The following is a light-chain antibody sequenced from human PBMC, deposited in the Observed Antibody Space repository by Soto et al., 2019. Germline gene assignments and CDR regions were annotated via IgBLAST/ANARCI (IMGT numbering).Light chain of an antibody. J-gene: IGKJ4*01. Sequence: EVVLTQSPVTLSLSPGERATLSCEASPTVSDIYLAWYQQKPGLAPRLLVYDTSSRATGIPDRFSGSGSGTDFTLTINRLEPEDFAVYYCQQYGSSLLTFGGGTKVEIK. CDR1: PTVSDIY. V-gene: IGKV3D-20*01. CDR2: DTS. CDR3: QQYGSSLLT.